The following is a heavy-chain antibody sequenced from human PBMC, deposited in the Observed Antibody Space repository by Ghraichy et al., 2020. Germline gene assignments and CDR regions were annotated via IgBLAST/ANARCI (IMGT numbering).Heavy chain of an antibody. Sequence: GGSLRLSCTASGFIFSNYAMHWVRQAPGKGLEWVTLIVYDGSSAYYADSLKGRFTVSRDNSKNTLFLEMHNLTAGDTAIYYCARQRGEYDSLSGNHRNYLDFWGQGALVSVSS. CDR1: GFIFSNYA. CDR2: IVYDGSSA. J-gene: IGHJ4*02. D-gene: IGHD3-9*01. V-gene: IGHV3-30*04. CDR3: ARQRGEYDSLSGNHRNYLDF.